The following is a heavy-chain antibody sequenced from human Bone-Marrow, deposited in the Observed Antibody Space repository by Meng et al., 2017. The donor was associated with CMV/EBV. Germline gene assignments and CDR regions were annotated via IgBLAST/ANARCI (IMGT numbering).Heavy chain of an antibody. CDR2: ISGSGGST. D-gene: IGHD2-2*01. J-gene: IGHJ6*02. CDR1: GFTFSSYA. Sequence: GESLKISCAASGFTFSSYAMSWVRQAPGKGLEWVSAISGSGGSTYYADSVKGRFTISRDNSKNTLYLQMNSLRAEDTAVYYCAKVPQRYCSSTSCYLSRGYYYYYYGMDVWGQGNTVNVSS. V-gene: IGHV3-23*01. CDR3: AKVPQRYCSSTSCYLSRGYYYYYYGMDV.